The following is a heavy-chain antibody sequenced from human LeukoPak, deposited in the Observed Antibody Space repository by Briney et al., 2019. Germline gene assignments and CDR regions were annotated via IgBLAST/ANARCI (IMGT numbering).Heavy chain of an antibody. D-gene: IGHD2-2*01. CDR1: GFIFDDYA. J-gene: IGHJ4*02. Sequence: PGGSLRLSCAVSGFIFDDYAMHWVRQAPGKGLEWVSGITWGRDNLAYAASVKGRFTISRDNRKNLLHLQMNSLRPDDSAVYYCARAESYCSGTSCPPGYFDYWGQGTLVTVSS. CDR3: ARAESYCSGTSCPPGYFDY. CDR2: ITWGRDNL. V-gene: IGHV3-9*01.